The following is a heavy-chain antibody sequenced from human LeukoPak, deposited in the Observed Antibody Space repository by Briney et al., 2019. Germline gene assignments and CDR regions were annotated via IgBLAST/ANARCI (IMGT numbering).Heavy chain of an antibody. D-gene: IGHD6-19*01. V-gene: IGHV3-48*02. CDR2: IGPTSDIV. Sequence: PGGSLRLSCAASGFTFTAYSMSWVRQAPGKGLEWVSFIGPTSDIVFYADSVKGRFTISRDNAKNSLYLQVNSLRDEDTAVYYCARVRSGWYDAYRGQRTLVTVSS. CDR3: ARVRSGWYDAY. CDR1: GFTFTAYS. J-gene: IGHJ4*02.